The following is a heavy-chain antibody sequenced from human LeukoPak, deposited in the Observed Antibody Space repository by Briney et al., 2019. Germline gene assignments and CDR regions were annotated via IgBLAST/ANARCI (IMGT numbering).Heavy chain of an antibody. D-gene: IGHD3-22*01. Sequence: GASVKVSCKASGYTFTNYAINWVRQAPGQGLEWMGWINTDSGNPTYAQDFTGRFVFSVDTSVSTACLQISSLKAEDTAVYYCARGGIRQHPKYYYDSSAPPRYFDYWGQGTLVTVSS. V-gene: IGHV7-4-1*02. CDR1: GYTFTNYA. CDR2: INTDSGNP. J-gene: IGHJ4*02. CDR3: ARGGIRQHPKYYYDSSAPPRYFDY.